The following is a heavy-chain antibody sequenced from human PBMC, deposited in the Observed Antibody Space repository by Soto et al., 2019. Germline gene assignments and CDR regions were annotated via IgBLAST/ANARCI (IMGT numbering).Heavy chain of an antibody. CDR3: ARGMYTIDY. D-gene: IGHD1-1*01. CDR2: INAGNGNT. Sequence: QVQLVQSGAEVKKPGASVKVTFKACGYTFTSCAMHWVRQAPGQRLEWMGWINAGNGNTKYSQKFQGRVTITRDTSASTADMELSSLRSEDTAVYYCARGMYTIDYWGQGTLVTIPS. J-gene: IGHJ4*02. V-gene: IGHV1-3*01. CDR1: GYTFTSCA.